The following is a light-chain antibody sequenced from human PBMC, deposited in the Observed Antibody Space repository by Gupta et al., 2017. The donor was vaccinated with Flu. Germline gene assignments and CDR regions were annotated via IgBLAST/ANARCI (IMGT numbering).Light chain of an antibody. V-gene: IGKV1-39*01. CDR2: SAS. CDR1: QSISTK. Sequence: DIQLTQSPPSVSASVGDRVTITCRASQSISTKLNWYQQKPGRAPNLLIHSASILQSGVPSRFSGSGSGTEFSLTINSLQPEDFSTYYCQQTDGTPQTFGQGTKVDI. J-gene: IGKJ1*01. CDR3: QQTDGTPQT.